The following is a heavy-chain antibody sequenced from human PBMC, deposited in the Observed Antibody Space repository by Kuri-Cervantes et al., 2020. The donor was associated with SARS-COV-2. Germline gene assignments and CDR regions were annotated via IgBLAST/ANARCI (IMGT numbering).Heavy chain of an antibody. V-gene: IGHV3-30-3*01. CDR3: ARDERRYYDNSGHGAFDI. D-gene: IGHD3-22*01. J-gene: IGHJ3*02. CDR2: ISYDVSKK. Sequence: GGSLRLSCAASGFTFNTYAMHWVRQAPGKGLEWVAVISYDVSKKYYADSVKGRFTISRDNSKNTLYLQMNNLRAEDTAVYYCARDERRYYDNSGHGAFDIWGQGTMVTVSS. CDR1: GFTFNTYA.